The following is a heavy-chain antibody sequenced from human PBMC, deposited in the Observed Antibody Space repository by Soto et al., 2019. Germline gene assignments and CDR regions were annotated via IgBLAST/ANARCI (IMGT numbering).Heavy chain of an antibody. CDR1: GFTFSSYW. D-gene: IGHD2-2*01. J-gene: IGHJ4*02. V-gene: IGHV3-7*05. CDR3: ATYCSSSSCRSY. CDR2: IKQDGSEK. Sequence: PGGSLRLSCAASGFTFSSYWMSWVRQAPGKGLEWVANIKQDGSEKYYVGSVKGRFTISRDNAGNSLYLQMDSLRVEDTAVYYCATYCSSSSCRSYWGQGTLVTVSS.